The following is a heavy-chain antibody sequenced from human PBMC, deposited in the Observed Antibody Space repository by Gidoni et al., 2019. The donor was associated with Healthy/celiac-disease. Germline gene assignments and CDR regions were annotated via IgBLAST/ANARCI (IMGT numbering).Heavy chain of an antibody. V-gene: IGHV3-74*01. CDR3: ARDPGYDSSGYHPPGMDV. Sequence: VQLVESGRGLVQPGGSLRPPCAASGVTFISYWMHWVRQAPGKGLVWVTRINSDGSSTSYADAVKGRFTISRDNAKNTLYLQMNSLRAEDTAVYYCARDPGYDSSGYHPPGMDVWGQGTTVTVSS. D-gene: IGHD3-22*01. CDR2: INSDGSST. J-gene: IGHJ6*02. CDR1: GVTFISYW.